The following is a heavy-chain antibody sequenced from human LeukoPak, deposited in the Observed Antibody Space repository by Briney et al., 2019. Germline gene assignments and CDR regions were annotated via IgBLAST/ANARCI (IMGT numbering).Heavy chain of an antibody. CDR3: ARETVATMTYYYYGMDV. D-gene: IGHD5-12*01. CDR2: ISYDGSNK. Sequence: GGSLRLSCAASGFTFSSYAMHWVRQAPGKGLEWVAVISYDGSNKYYADSVKGRFTISRDNSKNTLYLQMNSLRAEDTAVYYCARETVATMTYYYYGMDVWGQGTTVTVSS. J-gene: IGHJ6*02. CDR1: GFTFSSYA. V-gene: IGHV3-30-3*01.